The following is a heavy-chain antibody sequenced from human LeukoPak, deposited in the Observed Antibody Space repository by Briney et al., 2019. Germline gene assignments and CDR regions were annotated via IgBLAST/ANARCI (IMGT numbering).Heavy chain of an antibody. Sequence: GGSLRLSCAASGFTFSSYAMHWVRQAPGKGLEWVAVISYDGSNKYYADSVQGRFTISRDNSKSTLCLQMNSLRAEDTAVYYCAKEAYYYDSSGYFYYFDYWGQGTLVTVSS. V-gene: IGHV3-30*04. J-gene: IGHJ4*02. D-gene: IGHD3-22*01. CDR1: GFTFSSYA. CDR2: ISYDGSNK. CDR3: AKEAYYYDSSGYFYYFDY.